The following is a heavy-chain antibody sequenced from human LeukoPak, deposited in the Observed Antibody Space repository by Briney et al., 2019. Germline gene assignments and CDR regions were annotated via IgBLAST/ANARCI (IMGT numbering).Heavy chain of an antibody. CDR2: IYHSGST. CDR3: ARHAAFAEYQSHLTHFDY. CDR1: GGSISSYY. Sequence: SETLSLTCTVSGGSISSYYWSWIRQPPGKRLEWIGYIYHSGSTNYNASLKSRVTISVDTSKNQFALKLSSVTAADTAVYYCARHAAFAEYQSHLTHFDYWGQGTLVTVSS. D-gene: IGHD2-2*01. V-gene: IGHV4-59*08. J-gene: IGHJ4*02.